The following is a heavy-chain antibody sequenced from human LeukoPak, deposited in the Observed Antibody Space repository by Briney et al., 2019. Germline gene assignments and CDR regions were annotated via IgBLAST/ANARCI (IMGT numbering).Heavy chain of an antibody. V-gene: IGHV3-9*01. CDR1: GFTFDDYA. D-gene: IGHD3-10*01. CDR2: ISWNSRTI. J-gene: IGHJ4*02. CDR3: ARGLWFGEFGYDY. Sequence: GGSLRLSCAASGFTFDDYAMHWVRQVPGKCLEWVSLISWNSRTIYYADSVKGRFTISRDNAKNSLFLQMNSLKAEDTAVYYCARGLWFGEFGYDYWGQGTLVSVSS.